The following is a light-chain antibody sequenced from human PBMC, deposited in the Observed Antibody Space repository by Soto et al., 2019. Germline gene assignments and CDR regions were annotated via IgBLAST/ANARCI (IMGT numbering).Light chain of an antibody. J-gene: IGKJ4*01. CDR2: AAS. V-gene: IGKV1-39*01. Sequence: DIQMTQSPSSLSVSVGDRVTITCRASQSIGGFLNWYQQKLGKAPKLLIYAASSLQSGVPSRFSGSGSGTDFTLTISSLQPEDFVTYYCQQSNSTPLTFGGGTKLDIK. CDR3: QQSNSTPLT. CDR1: QSIGGF.